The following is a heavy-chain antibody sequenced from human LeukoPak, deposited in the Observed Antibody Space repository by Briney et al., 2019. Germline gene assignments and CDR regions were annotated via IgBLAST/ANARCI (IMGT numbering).Heavy chain of an antibody. CDR2: IKQDGSEK. CDR3: ARRVSGGSRGYYYYYMDV. V-gene: IGHV3-7*01. J-gene: IGHJ6*03. Sequence: GGSLRLSCAASGFTFDDYAMHWVRQAPGKGLEWVANIKQDGSEKYYVDSIKGRFTISRDNAKNSLYLQMNSLRAEDTAVYYCARRVSGGSRGYYYYYMDVWGKGTTVTVSS. D-gene: IGHD2-15*01. CDR1: GFTFDDYA.